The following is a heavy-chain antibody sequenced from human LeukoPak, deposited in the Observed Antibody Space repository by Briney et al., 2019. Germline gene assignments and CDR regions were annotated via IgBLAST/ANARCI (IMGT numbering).Heavy chain of an antibody. CDR2: INSDGSTT. Sequence: PGGSLRDSCAASGFTFSSHWMHWVRQAPGKGLVWVSRINSDGSTTTYADSVKGRFTISRDNANNTLYLQMSSLRAEDTAVYYCARERDSGSDRDNSRGQGTLVTVSS. CDR1: GFTFSSHW. J-gene: IGHJ5*01. CDR3: ARERDSGSDRDNS. V-gene: IGHV3-74*01. D-gene: IGHD1-26*01.